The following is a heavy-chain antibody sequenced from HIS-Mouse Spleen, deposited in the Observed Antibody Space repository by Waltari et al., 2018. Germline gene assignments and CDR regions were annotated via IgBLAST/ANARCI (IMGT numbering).Heavy chain of an antibody. V-gene: IGHV4-34*01. J-gene: IGHJ2*01. CDR1: GGSFSGYY. CDR3: ARVRTGDPSYWYFDL. D-gene: IGHD7-27*01. CDR2: LNQRGRP. Sequence: QVQLQQWGAGLLKPSETLSLTCAVYGGSFSGYYWCWIRQPPGKGLEWIGELNQRGRPNYNPSLKSRVTISVDTSKNQFSLKLSSVTAADTAVYYCARVRTGDPSYWYFDLWGRGTLVTVSS.